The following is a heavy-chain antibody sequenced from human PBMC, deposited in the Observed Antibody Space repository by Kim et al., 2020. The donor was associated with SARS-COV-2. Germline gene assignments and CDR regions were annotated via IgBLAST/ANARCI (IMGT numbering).Heavy chain of an antibody. CDR2: INHSGST. CDR1: GGSFSGYY. D-gene: IGHD6-13*01. CDR3: ARGVAAAPRGRRWFDP. J-gene: IGHJ5*02. V-gene: IGHV4-34*01. Sequence: SETLSLTCAVYGGSFSGYYWSWIRQPPGKGLEWIGEINHSGSTNYNPSLKSRVTISVDTSKNQFSLKLSSVTAADTAVYYCARGVAAAPRGRRWFDPWGQGTLVTVSS.